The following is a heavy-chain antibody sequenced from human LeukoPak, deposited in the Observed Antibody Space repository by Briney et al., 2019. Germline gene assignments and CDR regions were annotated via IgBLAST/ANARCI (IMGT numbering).Heavy chain of an antibody. Sequence: GGSLRLSCAASGFTFSSYWMHWVRQAPGRGLMWVSRINSDGSTTDYADSVKGRFTISRDNAKNTLYLQVNSLRAEDTAVYYCACFGSGWYSDFWGQGTLVTVSS. CDR2: INSDGSTT. D-gene: IGHD6-25*01. CDR1: GFTFSSYW. J-gene: IGHJ4*02. V-gene: IGHV3-74*01. CDR3: ACFGSGWYSDF.